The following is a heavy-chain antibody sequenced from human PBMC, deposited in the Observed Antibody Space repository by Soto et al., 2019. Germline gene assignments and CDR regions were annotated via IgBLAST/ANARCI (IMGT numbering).Heavy chain of an antibody. J-gene: IGHJ4*02. D-gene: IGHD3-22*01. Sequence: GGSLRLSCAASGFTFSSYSMNWVRQAPGKGLEWVSSISSSSSYIYYADSVKGRFTISRDNAKNSLYLQMNSLRAEDTAVYYCARGSITMIVVPFDYWGQGTLVTVSS. CDR3: ARGSITMIVVPFDY. CDR1: GFTFSSYS. CDR2: ISSSSSYI. V-gene: IGHV3-21*01.